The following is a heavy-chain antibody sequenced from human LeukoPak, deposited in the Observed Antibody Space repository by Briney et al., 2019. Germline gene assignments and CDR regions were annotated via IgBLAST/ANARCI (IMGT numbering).Heavy chain of an antibody. CDR1: GGSVSSYY. J-gene: IGHJ2*01. CDR2: MYYSGST. D-gene: IGHD4-17*01. Sequence: PSETLSLTCTVPGGSVSSYYWSWIRQPPGKGLEWIGYMYYSGSTNYNPYLKSRATISIDTYKNQFSLKLNSVTAADTAVYYCAGYGEYWHWYFDLWGRGTLVTVSP. CDR3: AGYGEYWHWYFDL. V-gene: IGHV4-59*02.